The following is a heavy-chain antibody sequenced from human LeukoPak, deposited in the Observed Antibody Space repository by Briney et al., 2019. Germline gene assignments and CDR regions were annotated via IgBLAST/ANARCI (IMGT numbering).Heavy chain of an antibody. V-gene: IGHV1-2*02. CDR3: ARESGLRGGGFDP. Sequence: GAPVKVSCKASGYTFTGYYMHWVRQAPGQGLEWMGWINPNSAGTNYAQNFQGRVTMTRDTSINTAYMELSRLKSDDTAIYYCARESGLRGGGFDPWGQGTLVTVSS. J-gene: IGHJ5*02. CDR1: GYTFTGYY. D-gene: IGHD5-12*01. CDR2: INPNSAGT.